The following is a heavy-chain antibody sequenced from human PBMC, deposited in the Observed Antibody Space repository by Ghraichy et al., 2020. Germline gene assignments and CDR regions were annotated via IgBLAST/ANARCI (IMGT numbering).Heavy chain of an antibody. D-gene: IGHD3-9*01. J-gene: IGHJ6*02. V-gene: IGHV1-18*04. Sequence: ASVKVSCKASGYTFTSYGISWVRQAPGQGLEWMGWISAYNGNTNYAQKLQGRVTMTTDTSTSTAYMELRSLRSDDTAVYYCARDGPRYYDILTGYDYYYYGMDVWGQGTTVTVSS. CDR1: GYTFTSYG. CDR2: ISAYNGNT. CDR3: ARDGPRYYDILTGYDYYYYGMDV.